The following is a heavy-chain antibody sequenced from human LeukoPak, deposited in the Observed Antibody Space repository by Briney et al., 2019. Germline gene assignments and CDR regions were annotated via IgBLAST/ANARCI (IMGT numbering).Heavy chain of an antibody. CDR1: GFXFSSYG. J-gene: IGHJ4*02. CDR2: IANDVTTT. V-gene: IGHV3-74*01. CDR3: AREYWGSSFDY. Sequence: PGGSLRLSCAASGFXFSSYGIHWVRQAPGKGLVWVSRIANDVTTTSYADSVRGRFTISRDNAKSTLYLQMNSLRAEDTAVYYCAREYWGSSFDYWGQGTLVSVSS. D-gene: IGHD2-15*01.